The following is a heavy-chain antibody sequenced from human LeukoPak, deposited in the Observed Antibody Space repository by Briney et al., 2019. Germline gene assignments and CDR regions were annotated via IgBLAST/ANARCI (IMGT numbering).Heavy chain of an antibody. CDR2: INSDGSST. D-gene: IGHD5-18*01. J-gene: IGHJ5*02. V-gene: IGHV3-74*03. CDR1: GFTFSNYW. CDR3: TRDPHGYWWFDP. Sequence: GGSLRLSCVASGFTFSNYWMHWVRQDPGKGLVWVPRINSDGSSTTYADSVKGRFTISRDNAKNTLYLQMNSLRAEDTAVYYCTRDPHGYWWFDPWGQGTLVTVSS.